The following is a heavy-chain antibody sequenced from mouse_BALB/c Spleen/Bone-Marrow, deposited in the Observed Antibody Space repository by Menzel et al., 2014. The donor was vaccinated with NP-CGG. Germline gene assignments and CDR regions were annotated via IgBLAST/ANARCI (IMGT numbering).Heavy chain of an antibody. CDR2: IDPANGNT. D-gene: IGHD1-1*01. V-gene: IGHV14-3*02. CDR1: GFNIKDTY. J-gene: IGHJ3*01. CDR3: ASYYYGSSLFAY. Sequence: EVKLMESGAELVKPGASVKLSCTASGFNIKDTYMHWVKQRPGQGLEWIGRIDPANGNTKYDPKFQGKATITADTSSNTAYLQLSSLTSEDTAVYYCASYYYGSSLFAYWGQGTLVTVSA.